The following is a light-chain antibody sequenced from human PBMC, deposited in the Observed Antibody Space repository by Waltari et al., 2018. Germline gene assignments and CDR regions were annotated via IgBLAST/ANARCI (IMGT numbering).Light chain of an antibody. CDR3: QQYNDWPPVFT. J-gene: IGKJ3*01. CDR1: QSVNSY. Sequence: EIVMTQSPATLSVSPGEGATLSCRASQSVNSYLDWYQQRPGQAPRLLIYGASTRATGVPARFSGTGSGTEFTLTISSLQSEDFAVYYCQQYNDWPPVFTFGPGTKVDIK. CDR2: GAS. V-gene: IGKV3-15*01.